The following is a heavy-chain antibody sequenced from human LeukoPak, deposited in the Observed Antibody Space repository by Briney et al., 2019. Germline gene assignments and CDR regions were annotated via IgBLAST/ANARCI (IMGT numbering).Heavy chain of an antibody. CDR1: GFTFSSYW. Sequence: PGGSLRLSCAASGFTFSSYWMSWVRQAPGKGLEWVANLNQDGSAKHHVDSVKGRFTISRDNAKNSLYLQMNSLRAEDTAVYYCASFDSAIVTSDYWGRGTLVTVSS. CDR3: ASFDSAIVTSDY. CDR2: LNQDGSAK. V-gene: IGHV3-7*03. J-gene: IGHJ4*02. D-gene: IGHD5-18*01.